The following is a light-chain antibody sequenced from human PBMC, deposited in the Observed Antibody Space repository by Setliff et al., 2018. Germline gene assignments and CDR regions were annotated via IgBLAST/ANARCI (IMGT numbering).Light chain of an antibody. Sequence: QSALAQPASVSGSPGQSITISCAGTSSDIGSYHLVSWYQQHPGKVPKLMIYEVNKRPSGVSSRFPGSKSGNTASLTISGLQPEDEGDYYCCSYVTGGTLAFGGGTKVTVL. V-gene: IGLV2-23*02. CDR1: SSDIGSYHL. J-gene: IGLJ3*02. CDR3: CSYVTGGTLA. CDR2: EVN.